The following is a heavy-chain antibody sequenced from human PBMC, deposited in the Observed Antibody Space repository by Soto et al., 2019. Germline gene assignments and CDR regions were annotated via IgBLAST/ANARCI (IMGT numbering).Heavy chain of an antibody. D-gene: IGHD1-7*01. CDR3: AIDQELFDY. V-gene: IGHV1-18*01. J-gene: IGHJ4*02. Sequence: QVQLVQSGAEVKKPWASVKVSCKASGYTFTSHGLSWVRQAPGQGLEWMGWISGYNGNKKYAQKLQGRVTLTTDTSTSTAYMALRSLRSDDTAVYYCAIDQELFDYWGKGTLFTFSS. CDR2: ISGYNGNK. CDR1: GYTFTSHG.